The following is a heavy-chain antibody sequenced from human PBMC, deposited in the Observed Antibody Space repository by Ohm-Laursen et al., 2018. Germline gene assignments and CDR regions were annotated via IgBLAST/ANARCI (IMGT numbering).Heavy chain of an antibody. CDR3: ARVEPAGALDAFDI. Sequence: ASVKVSCKASGYTFTNYGISWVRLAPGQGLEWMGWISAYNGNTNYAQKLQGRVTMTTDTSTSTAYMELRSLRSDDTAVYYCARVEPAGALDAFDIWGQGTMVTVSS. D-gene: IGHD1-1*01. CDR1: GYTFTNYG. CDR2: ISAYNGNT. J-gene: IGHJ3*02. V-gene: IGHV1-18*01.